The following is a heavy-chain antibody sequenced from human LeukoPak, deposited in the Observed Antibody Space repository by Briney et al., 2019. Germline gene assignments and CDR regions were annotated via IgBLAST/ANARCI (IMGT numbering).Heavy chain of an antibody. CDR2: IWYDGSNK. Sequence: GGSLRLSCAASGFSFSSYGMDWVRQAPGKGLEWVAVIWYDGSNKYYADSVKGRFTISRDNSKNTLYLQMNSLRAEDTAVYYCARDGSSGWYPEYYFDYWGQGTLVTVSS. CDR1: GFSFSSYG. J-gene: IGHJ4*02. V-gene: IGHV3-33*01. CDR3: ARDGSSGWYPEYYFDY. D-gene: IGHD6-19*01.